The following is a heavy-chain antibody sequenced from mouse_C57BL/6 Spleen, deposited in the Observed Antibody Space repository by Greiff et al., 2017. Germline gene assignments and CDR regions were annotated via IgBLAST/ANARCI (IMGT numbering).Heavy chain of an antibody. CDR2: INPNNGGT. CDR1: LYTFTYYY. Sequence: EVQLQQSGPEPLPPWASLPLSLPSSLYTFTYYYINWVKQSHGKSLEWIGDINPNNGGTSYNQKFKGKATLTVDKSSSTAYMELRSLTSEDSAVYYCARWGDWGQGTSVTVSS. V-gene: IGHV1-26*01. CDR3: ARWGD. J-gene: IGHJ4*01.